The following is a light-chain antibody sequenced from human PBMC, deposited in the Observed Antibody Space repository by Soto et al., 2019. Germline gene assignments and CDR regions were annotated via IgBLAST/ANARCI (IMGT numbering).Light chain of an antibody. CDR2: KAS. J-gene: IGKJ1*01. V-gene: IGKV1-5*03. CDR1: QSISSW. CDR3: QQYNSYWT. Sequence: DIQMTQSPSTLSASVGDRVTITCRASQSISSWLAWYQQKPGKAPKLLIYKASSLEGGVPSRFSGSGSGTEFALTLSSLQPEDFATYYCQQYNSYWTFGQGTKVEIK.